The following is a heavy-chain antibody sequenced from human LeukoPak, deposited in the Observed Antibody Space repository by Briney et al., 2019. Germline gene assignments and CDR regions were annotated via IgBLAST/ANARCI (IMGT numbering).Heavy chain of an antibody. V-gene: IGHV3-23*01. CDR1: GFTFTSYA. D-gene: IGHD3-16*01. J-gene: IGHJ5*02. CDR3: AKGGLWGDNWFDP. CDR2: ISGSGGST. Sequence: GGSLRLSCAASGFTFTSYALTWVRQAPGKGLEWVSAISGSGGSTYYADSVKGRFTISRDNSKNTLYLQMNGLRAEDTAVYYCAKGGLWGDNWFDPWGQGTLVTVSS.